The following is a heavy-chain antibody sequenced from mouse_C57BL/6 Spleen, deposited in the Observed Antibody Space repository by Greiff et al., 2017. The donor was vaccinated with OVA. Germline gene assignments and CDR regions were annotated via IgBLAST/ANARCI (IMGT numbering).Heavy chain of an antibody. CDR3: ASGYGSSYEFAY. Sequence: VQLQQSGAELVRPGTSVKVSCKASGYAFTNYLIEWVKQRPGQGLEWIGVINPGSGGTNYNEKFKGKATLTADKSSSTAYMQLSSLTSEDSAVYFCASGYGSSYEFAYWGQGTLVTVSA. D-gene: IGHD1-1*01. J-gene: IGHJ3*01. V-gene: IGHV1-54*01. CDR2: INPGSGGT. CDR1: GYAFTNYL.